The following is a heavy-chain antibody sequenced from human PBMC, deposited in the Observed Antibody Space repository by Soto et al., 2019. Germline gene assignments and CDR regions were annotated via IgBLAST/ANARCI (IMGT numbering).Heavy chain of an antibody. CDR3: ARDLRYYYDSSGYYYFDY. CDR2: INHSGST. Sequence: SETLSLTCAVYGGSFSGYYWSWIRQPPGKGLEWIGEINHSGSTNYNPSLKSRVTISVDTSKNQFSLKLSSVTAADTAMYYCARDLRYYYDSSGYYYFDYWGQGTLVTVSS. D-gene: IGHD3-22*01. V-gene: IGHV4-34*01. J-gene: IGHJ4*02. CDR1: GGSFSGYY.